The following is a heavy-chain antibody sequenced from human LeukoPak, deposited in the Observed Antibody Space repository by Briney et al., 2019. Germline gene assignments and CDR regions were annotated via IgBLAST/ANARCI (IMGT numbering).Heavy chain of an antibody. Sequence: PGGSLRLSCAASGFTFSSYWMHWVRQAPGKGLEWVLGISFSGRSTNYADSVKGRFIISRDNSNNTLYLQMNSLRAEDTAVYYCAKDREKAVGATIFDHWGQGTLVTVSS. CDR3: AKDREKAVGATIFDH. V-gene: IGHV3-23*01. CDR1: GFTFSSYW. D-gene: IGHD1-26*01. J-gene: IGHJ4*02. CDR2: ISFSGRST.